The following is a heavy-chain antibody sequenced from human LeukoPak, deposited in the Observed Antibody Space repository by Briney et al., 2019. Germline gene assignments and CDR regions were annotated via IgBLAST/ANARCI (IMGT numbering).Heavy chain of an antibody. CDR3: ARDIVVVPAAILGDYYYYYMDV. D-gene: IGHD2-2*01. J-gene: IGHJ6*03. CDR2: INPSGGST. Sequence: ASVKVSCKASGYTFTSYYMHWGRQAPGQGRERMGIINPSGGSTSYAQKFQGRVTMTRDTSTSTVYMKLSSLRSEDTAVYYCARDIVVVPAAILGDYYYYYMDVWGKGTTVTVSS. CDR1: GYTFTSYY. V-gene: IGHV1-46*01.